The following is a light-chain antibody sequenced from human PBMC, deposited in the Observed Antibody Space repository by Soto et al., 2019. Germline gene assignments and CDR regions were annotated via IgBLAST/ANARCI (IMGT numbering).Light chain of an antibody. Sequence: DIQVTQSPSSLSASVGDRVTISCQASQGINNYLNWYQQKPGKPPKLLIYDASNLEAGVPSRFSGSGSGTDFSFSITNLQPEDVATYYCQQYESLPPRFGPGTTVEIK. V-gene: IGKV1-33*01. CDR1: QGINNY. CDR2: DAS. CDR3: QQYESLPPR. J-gene: IGKJ3*01.